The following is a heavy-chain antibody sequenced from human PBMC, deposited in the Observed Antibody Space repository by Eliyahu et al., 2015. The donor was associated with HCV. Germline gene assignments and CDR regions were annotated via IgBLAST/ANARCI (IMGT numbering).Heavy chain of an antibody. V-gene: IGHV3-30*02. D-gene: IGHD1-20*01. CDR2: IGSDGINK. Sequence: QVHLVXSGGGXVQPGGSXRLSXAASGFIFSNYGMHXVRQAPGKGLEWVAHIGSDGINKWYADSVKGRFTISGDNSKNTLYLQMNSLRPEDTAVYYCAKDGSNWNFDYWGPGTLVTVSS. J-gene: IGHJ4*02. CDR1: GFIFSNYG. CDR3: AKDGSNWNFDY.